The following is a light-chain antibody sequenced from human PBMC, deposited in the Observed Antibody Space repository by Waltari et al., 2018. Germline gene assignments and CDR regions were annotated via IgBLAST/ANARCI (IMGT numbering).Light chain of an antibody. CDR3: QQHNDHPYT. CDR2: ATS. V-gene: IGKV1-6*01. CDR1: QDIAGY. J-gene: IGKJ2*01. Sequence: IQMTQSPSSLSASIGDTVTITCRASQDIAGYLAWYQQKPGKAPHRLVYATSTLQNGVPSRFSGSGSVTDFTLTIRSLQPEDFATYYCQQHNDHPYTFGRGTKVEIK.